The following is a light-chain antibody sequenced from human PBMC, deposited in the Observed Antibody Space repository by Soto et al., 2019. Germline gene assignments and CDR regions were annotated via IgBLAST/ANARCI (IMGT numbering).Light chain of an antibody. CDR1: SSDVGGYNY. Sequence: QSVLTQPASVSGSPGQSITISCTGTSSDVGGYNYVPWYQQHPGKAPKLIIYKVSYRPSGVSNRFSGSKSGDTASLTISGLQAEDEADYYCSSFTSNRVVVFGGGTKVTVL. V-gene: IGLV2-14*01. J-gene: IGLJ2*01. CDR3: SSFTSNRVVV. CDR2: KVS.